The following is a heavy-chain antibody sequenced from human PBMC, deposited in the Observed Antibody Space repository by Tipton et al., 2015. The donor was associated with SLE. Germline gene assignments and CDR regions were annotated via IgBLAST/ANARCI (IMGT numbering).Heavy chain of an antibody. V-gene: IGHV3-33*06. J-gene: IGHJ4*02. CDR3: AKDPAGGYPAKYFDY. Sequence: SLRLSCAASGFTFSSYGMHWVRQAPGKGLEWVALIWYDGTNKYYADSVKGRFTVSRDNSMNTLYLQMNSLRVEDTAVYYCAKDPAGGYPAKYFDYWGQGTPATVSS. CDR2: IWYDGTNK. CDR1: GFTFSSYG. D-gene: IGHD5-18*01.